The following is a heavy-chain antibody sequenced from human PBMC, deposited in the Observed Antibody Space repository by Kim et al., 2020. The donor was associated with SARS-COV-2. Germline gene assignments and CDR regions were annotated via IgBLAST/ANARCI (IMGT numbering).Heavy chain of an antibody. CDR1: GFTVSSNY. V-gene: IGHV3-53*01. D-gene: IGHD2-15*01. CDR2: IYSGGST. J-gene: IGHJ6*02. CDR3: ARAFGGVLVDYYYYGMDV. Sequence: GGSLRLSCAASGFTVSSNYMSWVRQAPGKGLEWVSVIYSGGSTYYADSVKGRFTISRDNSKNTLYLQMNSLRAEDTAVYYCARAFGGVLVDYYYYGMDVWGQGTTVTVSS.